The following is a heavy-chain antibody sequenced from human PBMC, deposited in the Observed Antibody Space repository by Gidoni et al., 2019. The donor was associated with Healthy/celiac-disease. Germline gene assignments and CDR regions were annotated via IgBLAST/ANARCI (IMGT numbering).Heavy chain of an antibody. V-gene: IGHV3-48*03. CDR3: ARDLSSYYDILTGYYREGAYGMDV. CDR1: GFTFRSYE. Sequence: EVQLVESGGGLVQPGGSLSLSCAASGFTFRSYEMNWVRQAPGKGLEWVSYISSSGSTIYYADSVKGRFTISRDNAKNSLYLQMNSLRAEDTAVYYCARDLSSYYDILTGYYREGAYGMDVWGQGTTVTVSS. CDR2: ISSSGSTI. D-gene: IGHD3-9*01. J-gene: IGHJ6*02.